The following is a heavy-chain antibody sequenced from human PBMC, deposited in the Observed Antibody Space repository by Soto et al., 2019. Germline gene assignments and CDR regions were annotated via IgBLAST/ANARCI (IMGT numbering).Heavy chain of an antibody. CDR3: AKEASYGSYYYYGMDV. D-gene: IGHD5-18*01. J-gene: IGHJ6*02. CDR1: GFTFSSYA. V-gene: IGHV3-23*04. CDR2: ISGSGGST. Sequence: EVQLVESGGGLIQPGGSLRLSCAASGFTFSSYAMSWVRQAPGKGLEWVSAISGSGGSTYYADSVKGRFTISRDNSKNTLYLQMNSLRAEDTAVYYCAKEASYGSYYYYGMDVWGQGTTVTVSS.